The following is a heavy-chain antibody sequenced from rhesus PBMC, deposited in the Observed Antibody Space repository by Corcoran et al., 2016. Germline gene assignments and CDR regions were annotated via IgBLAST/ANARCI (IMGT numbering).Heavy chain of an antibody. CDR3: AGEGAAFES. J-gene: IGHJ4*01. V-gene: IGHV4-127*01. CDR2: IGGSSDTP. Sequence: QVKLQESGPGLVKPSETLSLTCTVSGSSISSGYGWSWIRQPPGEGLEWIGYIGGSSDTPNDNPPLRRRLTTSKDTSKNPSALELSSVTAADTAVYYCAGEGAAFESWGQGVLVTVSS. D-gene: IGHD2-33*01. CDR1: GSSISSGYG.